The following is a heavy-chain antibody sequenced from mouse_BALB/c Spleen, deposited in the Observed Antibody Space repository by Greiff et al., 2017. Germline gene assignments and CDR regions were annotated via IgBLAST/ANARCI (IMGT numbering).Heavy chain of an antibody. J-gene: IGHJ2*01. D-gene: IGHD2-10*02. V-gene: IGHV1S56*01. CDR1: GYTFTSYY. CDR3: ARGYGNYYFDY. Sequence: VQLQQSGPELVKPGASVRISCKASGYTFTSYYIHWVKQRPGQGLEWIGWIYPGNVNTKYNEKFKGKATLTADKSSSTAYMQLSSLTSEDSAVYFCARGYGNYYFDYWGQGTTLTVSS. CDR2: IYPGNVNT.